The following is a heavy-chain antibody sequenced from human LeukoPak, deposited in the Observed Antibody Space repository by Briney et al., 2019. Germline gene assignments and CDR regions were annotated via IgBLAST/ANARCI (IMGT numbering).Heavy chain of an antibody. CDR2: ISFDGSNK. CDR3: ARSLIPFPGYDFWSGYYGYDAFDI. J-gene: IGHJ3*02. V-gene: IGHV3-30*04. D-gene: IGHD3-3*01. Sequence: PGGSLRLSCAASGFTFSSYAMHWVRQAPGKGLEWVTIISFDGSNKYYADSVKGRFTISRDNAKNSLYLQMNSLRAEDTAVYYCARSLIPFPGYDFWSGYYGYDAFDIWGQGTMVTVSS. CDR1: GFTFSSYA.